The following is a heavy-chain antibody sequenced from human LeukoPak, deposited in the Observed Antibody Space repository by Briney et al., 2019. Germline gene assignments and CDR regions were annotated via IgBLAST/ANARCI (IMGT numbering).Heavy chain of an antibody. Sequence: ASVKVSCKASGYTFTGYYMHWVRQAPGQGLEWMGRINPSNGGTNYAQKFQGRVTMTRDTSISIVYMELSRLTSDDTAVYYCTREGPGSDWATFDSWGQGALVTVSS. V-gene: IGHV1-2*06. CDR1: GYTFTGYY. CDR3: TREGPGSDWATFDS. CDR2: INPSNGGT. J-gene: IGHJ4*02. D-gene: IGHD6-19*01.